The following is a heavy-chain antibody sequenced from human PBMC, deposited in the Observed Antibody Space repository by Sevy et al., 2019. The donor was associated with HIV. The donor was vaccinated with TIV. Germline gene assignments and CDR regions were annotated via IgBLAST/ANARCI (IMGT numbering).Heavy chain of an antibody. CDR2: INGGNGNT. CDR3: ARSRISTRPGLCY. Sequence: ASVKVSCKASGYTFTSYAIHWVRQAPGQRLEWMGWINGGNGNTEYSQKFQGRVTITRDTSASTAYMELSSLRSEDTAVYYCARSRISTRPGLCYWGQGTLVTVSS. D-gene: IGHD6-6*01. V-gene: IGHV1-3*01. CDR1: GYTFTSYA. J-gene: IGHJ4*02.